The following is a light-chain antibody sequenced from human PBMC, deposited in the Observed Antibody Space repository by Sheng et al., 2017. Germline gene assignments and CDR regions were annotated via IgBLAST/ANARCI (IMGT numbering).Light chain of an antibody. V-gene: IGLV2-14*01. CDR3: SSYAGRNNLGV. CDR1: SSDVGGYKY. Sequence: QSALTQPASVSGSPGQSITISCTGTSSDVGGYKYVSWYQQHPGKAPKLMIYDVSNRPSGVSDRFSGSKSGNTASLTISGLQAEDEADYYCSSYAGRNNLGVFGGGTKLTVL. J-gene: IGLJ3*02. CDR2: DVS.